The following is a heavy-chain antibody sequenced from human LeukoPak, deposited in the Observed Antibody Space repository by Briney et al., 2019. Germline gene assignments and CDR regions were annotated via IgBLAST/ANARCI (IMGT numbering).Heavy chain of an antibody. CDR1: GFIISTNY. Sequence: GGSLRLSCAAPGFIISTNYMSWVRQAPGKGLEWVSVSYSGGTTNYIDSVKGRFTISRDNSKNRLYLQMNNLRADDTAVYYCARSRIRAFDPWGQGSLVIVSS. J-gene: IGHJ5*02. V-gene: IGHV3-53*01. CDR3: ARSRIRAFDP. D-gene: IGHD3-3*02. CDR2: SYSGGTT.